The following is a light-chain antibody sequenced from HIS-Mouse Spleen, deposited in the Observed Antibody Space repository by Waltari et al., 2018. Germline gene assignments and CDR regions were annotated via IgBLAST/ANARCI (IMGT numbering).Light chain of an antibody. CDR2: DAS. J-gene: IGKJ5*01. CDR3: QQYDNLPPVIT. CDR1: QDISNY. V-gene: IGKV1-33*01. Sequence: DIQMSQSPSSLSASVGDRVTITCQASQDISNYLNWYQQKPGKAPKLLIYDASNLETGGTSRFSGSGSGTDFTFTISSLQPEDIATYYCQQYDNLPPVITFGQGTRLEIK.